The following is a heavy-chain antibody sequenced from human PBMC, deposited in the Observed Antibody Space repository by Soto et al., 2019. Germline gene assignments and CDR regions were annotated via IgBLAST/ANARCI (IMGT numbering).Heavy chain of an antibody. J-gene: IGHJ4*02. D-gene: IGHD3-10*01. V-gene: IGHV3-33*01. CDR2: IWYDGSNK. CDR1: GFTFSSYG. CDR3: ARDSSVIWFGEFHFDY. Sequence: QVQLVESGGGVVQPGRSLRLSCAASGFTFSSYGMHWVRQAPGKGLEWVAVIWYDGSNKYYADSVKGRFTISRDNSTKTLYRQMNSLRAEDTAVYYCARDSSVIWFGEFHFDYWGQGTLVTVSS.